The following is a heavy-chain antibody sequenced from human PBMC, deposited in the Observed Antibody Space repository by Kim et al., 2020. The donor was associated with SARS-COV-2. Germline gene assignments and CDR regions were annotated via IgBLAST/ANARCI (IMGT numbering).Heavy chain of an antibody. CDR2: INHSGST. V-gene: IGHV4-34*01. D-gene: IGHD3-10*01. CDR3: ARGMSRPSGRYFYYYYGM. Sequence: SETLSLTCAVYGGSFSGYYWSWIRQPPGKGLEWIGEINHSGSTNYNPSLKSRVTISVDTSKNQFSLKLSSVTAADTAVFYCARGMSRPSGRYFYYYYGM. CDR1: GGSFSGYY. J-gene: IGHJ6*01.